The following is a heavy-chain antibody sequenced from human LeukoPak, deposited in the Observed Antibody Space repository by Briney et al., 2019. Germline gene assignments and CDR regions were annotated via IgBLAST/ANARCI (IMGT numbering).Heavy chain of an antibody. CDR3: AKGINYYYYMDV. CDR1: GFTFDDYT. J-gene: IGHJ6*03. Sequence: GGSLRLSCAASGFTFDDYTMHWVRRAPGKGLEWVSLISWDGGSTYYADSVKGRFTISRDNSKNSLYLQMNSLRTEDTALYYCAKGINYYYYMDVWGKGTTVTVSS. CDR2: ISWDGGST. V-gene: IGHV3-43*01. D-gene: IGHD3-16*01.